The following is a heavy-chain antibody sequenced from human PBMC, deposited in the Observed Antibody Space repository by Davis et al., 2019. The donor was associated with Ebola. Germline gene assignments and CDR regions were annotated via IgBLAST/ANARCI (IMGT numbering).Heavy chain of an antibody. CDR1: GFTFSNYN. D-gene: IGHD6-19*01. CDR3: ARDSNSSGWYYDYYGMDV. V-gene: IGHV3-21*01. J-gene: IGHJ6*02. Sequence: GESLKISCAASGFTFSNYNMNWVRQAPGKGLEWVSSITSSGSHIYYADSVKGRFTISRDNAKNSLYLQMNSLRAEDTAVYYCARDSNSSGWYYDYYGMDVWGQGTTVTVSS. CDR2: ITSSGSHI.